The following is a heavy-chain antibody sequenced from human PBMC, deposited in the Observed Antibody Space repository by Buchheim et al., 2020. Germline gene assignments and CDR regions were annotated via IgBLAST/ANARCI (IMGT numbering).Heavy chain of an antibody. V-gene: IGHV1-2*04. Sequence: QVQLVQSGAEVKKPGASVKVSCKASGYTFTGYYMHWVRQAPGQGLEWMGWINPNSGGTNYAQKFQGWVTMTRDTSLSTAYMELSRLRSDDTAVYDCAREALGTTQYCSSTSCEAWWDNWFDPWGQGTL. D-gene: IGHD2-2*01. J-gene: IGHJ5*02. CDR2: INPNSGGT. CDR1: GYTFTGYY. CDR3: AREALGTTQYCSSTSCEAWWDNWFDP.